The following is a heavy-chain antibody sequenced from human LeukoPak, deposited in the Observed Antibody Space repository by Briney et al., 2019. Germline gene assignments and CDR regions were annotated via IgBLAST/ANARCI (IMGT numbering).Heavy chain of an antibody. D-gene: IGHD2-8*01. Sequence: MASETLSLTCAVYGGSFSGYYWSWIRQLPGKGLEWIGYIYYSGSTYYNPSLKSRVTISVDTSKNQFSLKLSSVTAADTAVYYCARDRRTNGVCQLDYWGQGTLVTVSS. J-gene: IGHJ4*02. CDR2: IYYSGST. CDR3: ARDRRTNGVCQLDY. CDR1: GGSFSGYY. V-gene: IGHV4-31*11.